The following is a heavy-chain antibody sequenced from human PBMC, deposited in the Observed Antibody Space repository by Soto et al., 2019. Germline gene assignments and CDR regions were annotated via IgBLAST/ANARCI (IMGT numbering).Heavy chain of an antibody. J-gene: IGHJ6*02. V-gene: IGHV3-30*03. CDR3: ARSRDGYSFYFYYGMDG. CDR2: ILHDGSAE. Sequence: PGGSLRLSCAASGFTFTIYDMHWVRHAPGKGLEWMALILHDGSAEYYADSVKGRFTISRDNSKNTLYLQMNSLRAEDTAVYYCARSRDGYSFYFYYGMDGWGQGTTVTVSS. CDR1: GFTFTIYD. D-gene: IGHD4-4*01.